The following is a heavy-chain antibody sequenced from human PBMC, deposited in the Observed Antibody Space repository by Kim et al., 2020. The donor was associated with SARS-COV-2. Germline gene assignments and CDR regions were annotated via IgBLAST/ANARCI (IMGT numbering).Heavy chain of an antibody. CDR1: GFTFSDYY. V-gene: IGHV3-11*05. CDR2: INSSSSYT. Sequence: GGSLRLSCAASGFTFSDYYMSWIRQAPGKGLEWVSYINSSSSYTNYADSVKGRFTISRDNAKNSLYLQMNSLRAEDTAVYYCAREPRYYDFWSGYYDYWGQGTLVTVSS. D-gene: IGHD3-3*01. J-gene: IGHJ4*02. CDR3: AREPRYYDFWSGYYDY.